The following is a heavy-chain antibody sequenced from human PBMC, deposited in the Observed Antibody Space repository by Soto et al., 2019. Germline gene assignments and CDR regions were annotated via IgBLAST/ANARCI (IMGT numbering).Heavy chain of an antibody. D-gene: IGHD3-10*01. J-gene: IGHJ4*02. CDR2: IIPIFGTA. CDR1: GCTFSSYA. Sequence: VKVSCKASGCTFSSYAISWVLQAPGQGLEWMGGIIPIFGTANYAQKFQGRVTITADESTSTAYMELSSLRSEDTAVYYCARRGITMVRGAAAPPFDYWGQGTLVTVSS. V-gene: IGHV1-69*13. CDR3: ARRGITMVRGAAAPPFDY.